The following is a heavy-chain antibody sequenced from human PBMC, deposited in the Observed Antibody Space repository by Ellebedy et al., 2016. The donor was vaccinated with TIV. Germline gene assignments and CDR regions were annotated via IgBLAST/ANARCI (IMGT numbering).Heavy chain of an antibody. CDR3: VRTGRPWFDY. J-gene: IGHJ4*02. D-gene: IGHD2-8*02. CDR1: GFTFSDYY. V-gene: IGHV3-11*06. CDR2: IRTSSSYT. Sequence: PGGSLRLSCVASGFTFSDYYMSWIRQAPGKGLEWVSTIRTSSSYTKSAESVKRRFTVSRDDANNSLYLHMNSLKAEDTAVYYCVRTGRPWFDYWGQGTLVTVSS.